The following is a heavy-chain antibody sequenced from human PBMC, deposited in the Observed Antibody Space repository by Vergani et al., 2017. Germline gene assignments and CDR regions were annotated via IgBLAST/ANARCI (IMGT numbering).Heavy chain of an antibody. CDR2: IGTAGDT. V-gene: IGHV3-13*01. D-gene: IGHD6-19*01. CDR3: AKDPRHSSGWRPFDY. Sequence: EVQLVESGGGLVQPGGSLRLSCAASGFTFSSYDMHWVRQATGKGLEWVSAIGTAGDTYYPGSVKGRFTISRDNSKNTLYLQMNSLRAEDTAVYYCAKDPRHSSGWRPFDYWGQGTLVTVSS. J-gene: IGHJ4*02. CDR1: GFTFSSYD.